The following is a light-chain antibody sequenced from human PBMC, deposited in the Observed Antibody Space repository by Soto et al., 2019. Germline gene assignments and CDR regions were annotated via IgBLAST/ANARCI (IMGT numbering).Light chain of an antibody. CDR2: EVI. CDR3: QSYDSSLSAVV. J-gene: IGLJ2*01. CDR1: SSDVGGYHY. Sequence: QSDLTQPASVSGSPGQSITISCTGTSSDVGGYHYVSWYQQHPGKAPKLMIYEVINRPSGISNRFSGSKSGNTASLTISGLQAEDEADYYCQSYDSSLSAVVFGGGTKLTVL. V-gene: IGLV2-14*01.